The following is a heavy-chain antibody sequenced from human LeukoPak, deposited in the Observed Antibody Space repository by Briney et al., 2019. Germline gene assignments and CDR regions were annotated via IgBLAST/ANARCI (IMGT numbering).Heavy chain of an antibody. CDR1: GFTFSGYA. CDR3: AKSYDSSGYYDP. CDR2: ISGSGGST. V-gene: IGHV3-23*01. D-gene: IGHD3-22*01. Sequence: GGSLRLSCAASGFTFSGYAMSWVRQAPGKGLEWVSAISGSGGSTYYADSVKGRFTISRDNSKNTLYLQMNSLRAEDTAVYYCAKSYDSSGYYDPWGQGTLVTVSS. J-gene: IGHJ5*02.